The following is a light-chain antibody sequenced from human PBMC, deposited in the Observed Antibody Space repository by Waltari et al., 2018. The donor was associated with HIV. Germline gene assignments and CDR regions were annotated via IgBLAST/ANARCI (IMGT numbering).Light chain of an antibody. CDR2: SNN. CDR1: SSNIESNT. V-gene: IGLV1-44*01. Sequence: QSVLTQPSSASGTPGQRVDISCSGSSSNIESNTVNWYQQLPGTAPKLLVYSNNQRPSGVPDRISGSKSGTSASLAISGLQSEDEADYYCAAWDDSLNGWVFGGGTKLTVL. CDR3: AAWDDSLNGWV. J-gene: IGLJ3*02.